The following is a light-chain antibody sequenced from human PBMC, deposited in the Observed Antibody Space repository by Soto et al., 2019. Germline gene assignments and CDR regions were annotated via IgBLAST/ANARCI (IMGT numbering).Light chain of an antibody. V-gene: IGKV3-15*01. CDR3: QQYNNWWT. CDR2: GAS. CDR1: QSVSGD. Sequence: PGQRATLSCRASQSVSGDYIAWYQQKSGQAPRLLIYGASTRATGIPARFSGSGSGTEFTLTISSLQSEDFAVYYCQQYNNWWTFGQGTKVDIK. J-gene: IGKJ1*01.